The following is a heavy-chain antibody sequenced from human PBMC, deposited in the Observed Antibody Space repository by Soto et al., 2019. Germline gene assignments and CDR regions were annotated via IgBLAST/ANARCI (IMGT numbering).Heavy chain of an antibody. V-gene: IGHV3-30-3*01. CDR1: GFTFSSYA. CDR2: ISYDGSNK. J-gene: IGHJ4*02. Sequence: LRLSCAASGFTFSSYAMHWVRQAPGKGLEWVAVISYDGSNKYYADSVKGRFTISRDNAKNSLYLQMNSLRAEDTAVYYCARINSGWGPLSPYSFDYWGPGALVTVSS. CDR3: ARINSGWGPLSPYSFDY. D-gene: IGHD6-19*01.